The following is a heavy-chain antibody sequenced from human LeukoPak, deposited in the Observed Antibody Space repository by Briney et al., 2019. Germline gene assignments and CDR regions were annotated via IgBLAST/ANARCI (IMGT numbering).Heavy chain of an antibody. CDR1: GGSVSSYY. CDR2: IYYSGST. CDR3: ARLQVHCGGDCYTRWFDL. V-gene: IGHV4-59*08. J-gene: IGHJ5*02. D-gene: IGHD2-21*02. Sequence: PSETLSLTCTVSGGSVSSYYWSWIRQPPGKGLEWIAYIYYSGSTNSNPSLKSRVTISLDMSMNQFSLTLRSVTAADTAVYYCARLQVHCGGDCYTRWFDLWGQGTLVTVSS.